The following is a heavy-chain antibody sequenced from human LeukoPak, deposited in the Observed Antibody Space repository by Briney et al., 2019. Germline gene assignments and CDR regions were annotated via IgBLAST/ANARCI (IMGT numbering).Heavy chain of an antibody. CDR2: ISGSGGRT. CDR1: GFTFSSYA. CDR3: AGDHGDYGLYYFDY. J-gene: IGHJ4*02. Sequence: GGSLRLSCAASGFTFSSYAMSWVRQAPGKGLEWVSGISGSGGRTYYADSVKGRFTISRDNSKNTLYLQMDSLRPDDTAVYYCAGDHGDYGLYYFDYWGQGTLVTVSS. V-gene: IGHV3-23*01. D-gene: IGHD4-17*01.